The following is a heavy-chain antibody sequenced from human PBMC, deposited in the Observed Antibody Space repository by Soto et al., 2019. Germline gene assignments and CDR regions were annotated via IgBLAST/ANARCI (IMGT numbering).Heavy chain of an antibody. D-gene: IGHD4-17*01. J-gene: IGHJ4*02. V-gene: IGHV4-59*01. Sequence: SETLSLTCTVSGGSISSYYWSWIRQPPGKGLEWIGYIYYSGSTNYNPSLKRRVTISVDTSKNQFSLKLSSVTAAETAVYYCARGYYGDYFDYWGQGTLVTVSS. CDR1: GGSISSYY. CDR3: ARGYYGDYFDY. CDR2: IYYSGST.